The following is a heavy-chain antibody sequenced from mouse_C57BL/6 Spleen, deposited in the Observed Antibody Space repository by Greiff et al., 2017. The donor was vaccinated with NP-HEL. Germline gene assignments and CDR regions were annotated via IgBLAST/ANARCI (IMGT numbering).Heavy chain of an antibody. CDR2: IYPGDGDT. CDR3: ASRGDGSSSSWFAY. J-gene: IGHJ3*01. D-gene: IGHD1-1*01. Sequence: VQLQQSGPELVKPGASVKISCKASGYAFSSSWMNWVKQRPGKGLEWIGRIYPGDGDTNYNGKFKGKATLTADKSSSTAYMQLSSLTSEDSAVYFCASRGDGSSSSWFAYWGQGTLVTVSA. V-gene: IGHV1-82*01. CDR1: GYAFSSSW.